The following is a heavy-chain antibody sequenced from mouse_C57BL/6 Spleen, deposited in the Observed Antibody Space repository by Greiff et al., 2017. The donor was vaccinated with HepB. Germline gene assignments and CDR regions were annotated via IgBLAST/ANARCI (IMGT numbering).Heavy chain of an antibody. V-gene: IGHV5-6*01. Sequence: DVQLQESGGDLVKPGGSLKLSCAASGFTFSSYGMSWVRQTPDKRLEWVATISSGGSYTYYPDSVKGRFTISRDNAKNTLYLQMSSLKSEDTAMYYCARQGTLFDYWGQGTTLTVSS. CDR2: ISSGGSYT. J-gene: IGHJ2*01. D-gene: IGHD2-14*01. CDR3: ARQGTLFDY. CDR1: GFTFSSYG.